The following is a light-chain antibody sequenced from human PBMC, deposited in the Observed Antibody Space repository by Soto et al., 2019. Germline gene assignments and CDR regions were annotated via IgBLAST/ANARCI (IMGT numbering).Light chain of an antibody. V-gene: IGLV2-18*02. CDR3: SSYTSSSTYV. Sequence: QSVLTQPPSVSGSPGQSVIISCTGTSSDVGTYNRVSRYQQPPGTAPKLMIFEVNNRPAGVPDRFSGSKSGNTASLTISGLQAEDDAVYYCSSYTSSSTYVFGTGTKLTVL. J-gene: IGLJ1*01. CDR1: SSDVGTYNR. CDR2: EVN.